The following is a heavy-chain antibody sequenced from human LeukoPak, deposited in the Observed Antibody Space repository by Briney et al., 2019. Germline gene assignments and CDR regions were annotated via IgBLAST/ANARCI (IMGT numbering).Heavy chain of an antibody. Sequence: PSETLSLTCAVYGGSFSGYYWSWIRQPPGKGLEWIGEINQSGSTNYNPSLKSRVTISVDTSKNQFSLKLSSVTAADTAVYYCARGLWGPYYFDYWGQGTLVTVSS. D-gene: IGHD3-16*01. V-gene: IGHV4-34*01. CDR2: INQSGST. CDR1: GGSFSGYY. J-gene: IGHJ4*02. CDR3: ARGLWGPYYFDY.